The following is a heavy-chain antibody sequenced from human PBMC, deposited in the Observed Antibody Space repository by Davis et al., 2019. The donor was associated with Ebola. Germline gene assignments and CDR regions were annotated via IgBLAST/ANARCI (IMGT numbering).Heavy chain of an antibody. CDR2: IYYSGST. D-gene: IGHD3-10*01. CDR1: GGSISSYY. J-gene: IGHJ6*02. V-gene: IGHV4-59*12. CDR3: ARVVRYYGSGGYYGMDV. Sequence: SETLSLTCTVSGGSISSYYWSWIRQPPGKGLEWIGYIYYSGSTNYNPSLKSRVTISVDTSKNQFSLKLSSVTAADTAVYYCARVVRYYGSGGYYGMDVWGQGTTVTVSS.